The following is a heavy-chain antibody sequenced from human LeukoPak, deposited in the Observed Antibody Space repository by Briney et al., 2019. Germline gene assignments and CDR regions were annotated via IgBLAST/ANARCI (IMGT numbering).Heavy chain of an antibody. CDR2: IRSKAYGGTT. Sequence: PGGSLRLSCAASGFTFSSYWMSWVRQAPGKGLEWVGFIRSKAYGGTTEYAASVKGRFTISRDDSKSIAYLQMNSLKTEDTAVYYCTRDCSGGSCYPDYWGQGTLVTVSS. J-gene: IGHJ4*02. CDR1: GFTFSSYW. V-gene: IGHV3-49*04. D-gene: IGHD2-15*01. CDR3: TRDCSGGSCYPDY.